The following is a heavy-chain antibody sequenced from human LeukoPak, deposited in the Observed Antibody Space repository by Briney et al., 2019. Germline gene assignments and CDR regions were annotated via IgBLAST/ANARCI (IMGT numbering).Heavy chain of an antibody. V-gene: IGHV3-7*01. Sequence: GGSLRLSCAASGFSFSNSWMSWVRQAPGQGLEWVANINPDGSETSYVDSVKGRFTISRDNAKNSLLLQMNSLRVDDTAMYYCRTSAARGGMDAWAQGPRSPSP. CDR1: GFSFSNSW. D-gene: IGHD6-13*01. J-gene: IGHJ6*02. CDR3: RTSAARGGMDA. CDR2: INPDGSET.